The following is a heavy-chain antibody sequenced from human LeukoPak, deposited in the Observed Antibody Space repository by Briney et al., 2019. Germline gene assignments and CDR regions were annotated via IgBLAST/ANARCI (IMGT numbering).Heavy chain of an antibody. J-gene: IGHJ4*02. CDR3: ARSRPMGWGSYFDY. CDR2: IDTDNGNT. D-gene: IGHD3-10*01. Sequence: GASVKVSCKASGYTFSDYAFHWVRQAPGQRLEWMGWIDTDNGNTKYSQNFQGRVTLIRDTSATTAYMELSSLRSEDTAVYYCARSRPMGWGSYFDYWGQGTLVTVSS. CDR1: GYTFSDYA. V-gene: IGHV1-3*04.